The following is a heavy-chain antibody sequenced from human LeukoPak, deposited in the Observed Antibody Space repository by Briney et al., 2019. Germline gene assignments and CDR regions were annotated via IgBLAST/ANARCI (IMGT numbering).Heavy chain of an antibody. Sequence: SETLSLTCNVSGYSISSGYYWGWIRQPPGKGLEWIGSIYHSGSTYYNPSLKSRVTISVDTSKNQFSLKLSSVTAADTAVYYCARTGGSFYFYYYMDVWGKGTTVTVSS. CDR1: GYSISSGYY. J-gene: IGHJ6*03. CDR2: IYHSGST. V-gene: IGHV4-38-2*02. D-gene: IGHD1-26*01. CDR3: ARTGGSFYFYYYMDV.